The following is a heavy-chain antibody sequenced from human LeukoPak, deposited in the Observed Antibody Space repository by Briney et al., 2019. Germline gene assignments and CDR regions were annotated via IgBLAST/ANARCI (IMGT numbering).Heavy chain of an antibody. CDR2: IYHSGST. CDR1: GYSISSGYY. Sequence: SETLSLTCTVSGYSISSGYYWGWIRQPPGKGLEWIGSIYHSGSTYYNPSLKSRVTISVDTSKNQFSLKLSSVTAADTAVYYCARDSELTGALFDYWDQGTLVTVPS. D-gene: IGHD7-27*01. J-gene: IGHJ4*02. V-gene: IGHV4-38-2*02. CDR3: ARDSELTGALFDY.